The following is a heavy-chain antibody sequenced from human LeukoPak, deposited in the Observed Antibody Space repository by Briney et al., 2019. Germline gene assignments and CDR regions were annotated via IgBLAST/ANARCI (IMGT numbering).Heavy chain of an antibody. CDR2: VNSDGSRT. Sequence: PGGSLRLSCAASGFTFTKYWMHWVRQAPGKGLVWVSRVNSDGSRTTYADSVKGRFTISRDNAKNSLYLQMNSLRAEDTAVYYCARRYCTTTNCYAFDSWGQGTLVTVSS. CDR1: GFTFTKYW. J-gene: IGHJ4*02. V-gene: IGHV3-74*03. D-gene: IGHD2-2*01. CDR3: ARRYCTTTNCYAFDS.